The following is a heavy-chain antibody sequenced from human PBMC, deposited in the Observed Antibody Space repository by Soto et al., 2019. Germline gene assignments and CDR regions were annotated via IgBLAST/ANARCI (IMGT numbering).Heavy chain of an antibody. CDR2: ISGGGGST. CDR3: AKAGGYDILTGYGNRFDP. CDR1: GFSVSRIY. D-gene: IGHD3-9*01. J-gene: IGHJ5*02. Sequence: GGSLTLSCPVSGFSVSRIYMSWVRQAPGKGLEWVGGISGGGGSTYYADSVKGRFITGKYHSKNPPYLQMNSLRAEETAVYYCAKAGGYDILTGYGNRFDPWGQGTLVTVSS. V-gene: IGHV3-23*01.